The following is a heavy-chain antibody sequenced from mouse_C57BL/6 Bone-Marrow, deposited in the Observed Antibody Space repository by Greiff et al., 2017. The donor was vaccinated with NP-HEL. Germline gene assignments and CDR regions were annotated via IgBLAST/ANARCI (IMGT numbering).Heavy chain of an antibody. CDR3: ARRDGSSPYYFDY. Sequence: VQLQQSGPELVKPGASVKIPCKASGYTFTDYNMDWVKQSHGKSLEWIGDINPNNGGTIYNQKFKGKATLTVDKSSSTAYMELRSLTSEDTAVYACARRDGSSPYYFDYWGQGTTLTVSS. CDR2: INPNNGGT. CDR1: GYTFTDYN. J-gene: IGHJ2*01. V-gene: IGHV1-18*01. D-gene: IGHD1-1*01.